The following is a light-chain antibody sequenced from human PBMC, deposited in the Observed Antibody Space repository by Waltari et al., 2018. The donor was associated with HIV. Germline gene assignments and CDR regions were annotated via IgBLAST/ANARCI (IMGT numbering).Light chain of an antibody. V-gene: IGLV1-47*01. CDR2: KNY. CDR1: SSNIGHDN. J-gene: IGLJ1*01. Sequence: QSVLTQPPSASGTAGQTVTISCSGSSSNIGHDNVYWYQQLPGMTPKLLIYKNYQRPSGVPDRFAGSKSGTSASLAISGLRSEDEADYYCVGWDGSLSGYVFGAGTKVTVL. CDR3: VGWDGSLSGYV.